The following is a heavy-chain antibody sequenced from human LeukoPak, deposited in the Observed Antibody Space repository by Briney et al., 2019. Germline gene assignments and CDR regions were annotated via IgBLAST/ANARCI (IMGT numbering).Heavy chain of an antibody. Sequence: GGSLRLSCVASGFSFSTYWMSWVRQAPGKGLEWVANIKQDGSEKYCVASVKGRFTISRDNAKNSLFLQMNSLRVEDTAVYYCARDAYSSNWYDFQIDYWGQGTLVTVSS. CDR1: GFSFSTYW. V-gene: IGHV3-7*03. J-gene: IGHJ4*02. D-gene: IGHD6-13*01. CDR3: ARDAYSSNWYDFQIDY. CDR2: IKQDGSEK.